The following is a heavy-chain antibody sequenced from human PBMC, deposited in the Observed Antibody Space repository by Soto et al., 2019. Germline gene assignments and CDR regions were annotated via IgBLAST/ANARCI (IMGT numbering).Heavy chain of an antibody. J-gene: IGHJ4*02. CDR1: GYTFTSYA. V-gene: IGHV1-3*01. D-gene: IGHD2-15*01. CDR2: INAGNGNT. CDR3: AASRRYCNWWDC. Sequence: ASVKVSCKASGYTFTSYAMHWVRQAPGQRLEWMGWINAGNGNTKYSQKFQGRVTITRDTSASTAYMELSSLRSEDTAVYYCAASRRYCNWWDCWGQGTLVTVSS.